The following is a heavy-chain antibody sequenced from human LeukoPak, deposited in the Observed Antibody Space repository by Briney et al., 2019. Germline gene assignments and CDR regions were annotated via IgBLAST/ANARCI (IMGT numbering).Heavy chain of an antibody. CDR2: ISSTGNSI. CDR1: GFSFSSYE. CDR3: ARGEMGQILFFTY. J-gene: IGHJ4*02. V-gene: IGHV3-48*03. Sequence: GGSLRLSCVASGFSFSSYEMNWVRQAPGKGLEWVSYISSTGNSIYSPDSVKGRFTISRDNAKNSLFLQMNSLRPDDTAVYYCARGEMGQILFFTYWGQGTLVTVSS. D-gene: IGHD5-24*01.